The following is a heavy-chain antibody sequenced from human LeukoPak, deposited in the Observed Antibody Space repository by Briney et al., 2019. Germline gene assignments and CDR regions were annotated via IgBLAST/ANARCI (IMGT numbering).Heavy chain of an antibody. V-gene: IGHV3-23*01. CDR1: GFAFSFFA. D-gene: IGHD6-19*01. CDR2: INANSGTR. J-gene: IGHJ5*01. Sequence: GGSLRLSCEASGFAFSFFAMSWLRQAPGKGLEWVSTINANSGTRSYAASVRGRFTISRDNSKNTLYLQLNTLRADDTAVYYCAKPISGGLAVTADWFAPWGQGTLVTVPS. CDR3: AKPISGGLAVTADWFAP.